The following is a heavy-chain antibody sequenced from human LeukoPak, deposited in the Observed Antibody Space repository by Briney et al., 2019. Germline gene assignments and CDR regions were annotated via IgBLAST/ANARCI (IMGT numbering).Heavy chain of an antibody. J-gene: IGHJ3*02. V-gene: IGHV3-66*01. CDR3: ARAPTYYDSSGYQIAVAAFDI. CDR2: IYSGGST. D-gene: IGHD3-22*01. CDR1: GFTVSSNY. Sequence: PGGSLRLSCAASGFTVSSNYMSWVRQAPGRGLEWVSVIYSGGSTYYADSVKGRFTISRDNSKNTLYLQMNSLRAEDTAVHYCARAPTYYDSSGYQIAVAAFDIWGQGTMVTVSS.